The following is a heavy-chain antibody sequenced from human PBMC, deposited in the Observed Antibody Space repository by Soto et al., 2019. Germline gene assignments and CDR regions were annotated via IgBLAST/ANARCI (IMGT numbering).Heavy chain of an antibody. CDR1: GFTFSRYA. Sequence: EVQVLESGGGLVQPGGSLRLSCAASGFTFSRYAMSWVRQAPGKGLEWVSGISGSGGTTYYADSVKGRFTIYRDNSKNTLYVQMNSRRAEDTAVQYCAIASTAVNYADVLDIWGQGTMVTVSS. D-gene: IGHD1-7*01. J-gene: IGHJ3*02. CDR2: ISGSGGTT. V-gene: IGHV3-23*01. CDR3: AIASTAVNYADVLDI.